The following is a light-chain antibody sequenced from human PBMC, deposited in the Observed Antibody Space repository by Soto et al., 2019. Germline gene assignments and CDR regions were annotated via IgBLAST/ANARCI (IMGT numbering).Light chain of an antibody. Sequence: QSVLTQPPSVSAAPGQKVTISCSGSNSNIGNNYVSWYQQLPGTAPKLLISDNNKRPSGIPDRFSGSKSGASATLGITGVQTGDEADYYCGTWDSTMSAGVFGGGTKVTVL. V-gene: IGLV1-51*01. CDR3: GTWDSTMSAGV. J-gene: IGLJ2*01. CDR1: NSNIGNNY. CDR2: DNN.